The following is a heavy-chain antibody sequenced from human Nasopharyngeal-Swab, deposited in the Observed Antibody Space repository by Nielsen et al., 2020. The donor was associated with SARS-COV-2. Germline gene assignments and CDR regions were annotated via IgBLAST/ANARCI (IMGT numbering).Heavy chain of an antibody. CDR3: AREGLEQRVFDY. J-gene: IGHJ4*02. CDR2: ISSSSSYI. Sequence: GGSLRLSCAASGFTFSSYSMNWVRQAPGKGLEWVSSISSSSSYIYYADSVKGRFTISRDNAKNSLYLQMNSLRAGDTAVYYCAREGLEQRVFDYWGQGTLVTVSS. D-gene: IGHD1/OR15-1a*01. CDR1: GFTFSSYS. V-gene: IGHV3-21*01.